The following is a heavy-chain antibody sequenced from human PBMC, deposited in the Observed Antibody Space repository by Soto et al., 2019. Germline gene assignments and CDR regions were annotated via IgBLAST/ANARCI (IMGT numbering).Heavy chain of an antibody. CDR3: ARGGDYYNWFDT. J-gene: IGHJ5*02. V-gene: IGHV4-4*02. D-gene: IGHD4-17*01. CDR1: NGSIGSSHW. Sequence: QVQLQESGPGLVKPSGTLSLTCAVSNGSIGSSHWWSWVRQPPGKGLEWIGEIQHSGSTNYNPSRKSRVTISGDKSKNQFSLQLNSVTAADTAVYYCARGGDYYNWFDTWGQGTLVTVSS. CDR2: IQHSGST.